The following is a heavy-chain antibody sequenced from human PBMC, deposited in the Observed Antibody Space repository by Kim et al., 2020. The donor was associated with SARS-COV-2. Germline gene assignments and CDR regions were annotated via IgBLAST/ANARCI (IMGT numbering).Heavy chain of an antibody. J-gene: IGHJ5*02. V-gene: IGHV4-39*01. Sequence: PSLRSRVILSVDTPKNQFSLRVSSVTAADTAVYYCARRGSGGPATAIFDPWGQGTLVTVSS. CDR3: ARRGSGGPATAIFDP. D-gene: IGHD2-2*02.